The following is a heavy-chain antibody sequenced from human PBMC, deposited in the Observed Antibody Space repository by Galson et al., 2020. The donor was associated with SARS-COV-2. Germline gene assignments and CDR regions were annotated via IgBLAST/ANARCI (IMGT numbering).Heavy chain of an antibody. Sequence: GESLKISCAASGFTFSSYGMHWVRQAPGKGLEWVAVIWYDGSNKYYADSVKGRFTISRDNSKNTLYLQMNSLRAEDTAVYYCAKGEQWLVRVGYYFGYWGQGTLVTVS. CDR1: GFTFSSYG. CDR3: AKGEQWLVRVGYYFGY. V-gene: IGHV3-33*06. CDR2: IWYDGSNK. J-gene: IGHJ4*02. D-gene: IGHD6-19*01.